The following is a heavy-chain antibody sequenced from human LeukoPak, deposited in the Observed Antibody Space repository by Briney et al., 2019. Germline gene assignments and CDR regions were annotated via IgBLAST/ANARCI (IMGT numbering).Heavy chain of an antibody. V-gene: IGHV1-2*02. CDR1: GYTFTGHY. CDR2: FKPNSGDT. J-gene: IGHJ4*02. D-gene: IGHD3-9*01. Sequence: GASVKVSCMASGYTFTGHYMHWVQQAPGQGLEWMGWFKPNSGDTNYAQKLQGRVTMTTDTSTSTAYMELRSLRSDDTAVYYCARDAGPGLRYFDWVVSEHFDYWGQGTLVTVSS. CDR3: ARDAGPGLRYFDWVVSEHFDY.